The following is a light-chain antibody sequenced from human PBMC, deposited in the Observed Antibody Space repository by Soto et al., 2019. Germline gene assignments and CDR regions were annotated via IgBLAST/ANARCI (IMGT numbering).Light chain of an antibody. J-gene: IGKJ3*01. CDR3: QQYGSSPFT. V-gene: IGKV3-20*01. CDR1: QSVSSSY. CDR2: GAS. Sequence: EIVLTQSPGTLSLSPGERATLSCRASQSVSSSYLAWYQQKLCQAPRLLIYGASSRATGIPDRFSGSGSGTDFTLTISRLEPEDFAVYYCQQYGSSPFTFGPGTKVDIK.